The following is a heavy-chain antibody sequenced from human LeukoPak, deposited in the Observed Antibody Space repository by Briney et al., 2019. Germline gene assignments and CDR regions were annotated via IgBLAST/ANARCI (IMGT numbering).Heavy chain of an antibody. V-gene: IGHV4-59*02. J-gene: IGHJ4*02. CDR2: IYYTGST. D-gene: IGHD3-10*01. Sequence: SETLSLTCTISGGSVSDYYWSWIRQSPGKGLEWIGYIYYTGSTTYNPSLKSRVTISADTSKNPFSLKLSSVTAADTAVYYCARKDLSAGAYYFDYWGQGTLVTVSS. CDR3: ARKDLSAGAYYFDY. CDR1: GGSVSDYY.